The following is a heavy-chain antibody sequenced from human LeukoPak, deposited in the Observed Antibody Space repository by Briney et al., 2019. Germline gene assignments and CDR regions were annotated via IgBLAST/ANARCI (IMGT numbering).Heavy chain of an antibody. CDR1: GDSIGSGNYY. CDR2: IHTRGST. J-gene: IGHJ5*02. D-gene: IGHD6-19*01. Sequence: SETLSLTCTVSGDSIGSGNYYWSWIRQPAGKGLEWIGRIHTRGSTNYNPSLKSRVTISVDTSKNQFSLKLSSVTAADTAVYYCARYYLQWLARSTNWFDPWGQGTLVTVSS. V-gene: IGHV4-61*02. CDR3: ARYYLQWLARSTNWFDP.